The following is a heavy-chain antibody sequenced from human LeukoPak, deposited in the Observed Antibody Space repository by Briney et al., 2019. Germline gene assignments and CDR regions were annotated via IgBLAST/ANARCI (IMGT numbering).Heavy chain of an antibody. J-gene: IGHJ5*02. CDR3: AKGDKMLTWRRTYNRFDP. D-gene: IGHD3-16*01. CDR2: IRNDGSDK. V-gene: IGHV3-30*02. CDR1: GFIFSTYG. Sequence: GGSLRLSCAASGFIFSTYGMHWVRQAPGKGLEWVAFIRNDGSDKYYAVSVKGRFTISRDNSKNTLYLQMNSLRAEDTAVYFCAKGDKMLTWRRTYNRFDPWGQGTLVTVSS.